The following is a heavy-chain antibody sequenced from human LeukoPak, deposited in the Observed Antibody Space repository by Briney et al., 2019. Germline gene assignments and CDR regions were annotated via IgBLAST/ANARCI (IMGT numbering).Heavy chain of an antibody. CDR2: INHSGST. D-gene: IGHD1-26*01. CDR3: ARGRVSGSDRGRFDY. J-gene: IGHJ4*02. Sequence: ASETLSLTCAVYGGSFSGYYWSWIRQPPGKGLEWIGEINHSGSTNYNPSLKSRVTISVDTSKNQFSLKLSSVTAADTAVYYCARGRVSGSDRGRFDYWGQGTLVTVSS. V-gene: IGHV4-34*01. CDR1: GGSFSGYY.